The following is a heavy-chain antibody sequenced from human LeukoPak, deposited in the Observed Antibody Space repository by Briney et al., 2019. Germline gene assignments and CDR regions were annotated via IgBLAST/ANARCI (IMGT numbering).Heavy chain of an antibody. J-gene: IGHJ6*03. CDR1: GFTVSSNY. V-gene: IGHV3-30*02. Sequence: GGSLRLSCAASGFTVSSNYMSWVRQAPGKGLEWVAFIRYDGSNKYYADSVKGRFTISRDNSKNTLYLQMNSPRAEDTAVYYCARSFSHSSSWPRYYYYYMDVWGKGTTVTVSS. D-gene: IGHD6-13*01. CDR2: IRYDGSNK. CDR3: ARSFSHSSSWPRYYYYYMDV.